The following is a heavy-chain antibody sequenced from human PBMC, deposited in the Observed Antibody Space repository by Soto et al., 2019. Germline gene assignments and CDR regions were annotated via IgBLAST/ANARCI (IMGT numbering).Heavy chain of an antibody. Sequence: PGGSLRLSCAASGFTVTSYYMSWVRQAPGKGLEWVSLIYTGGNTNYADSVKGRFTISRDNSKNTLYLQMNSLRAEDTAVYYCARDYYYXSGNYYRADYYHYGMDVWGQGTTVTVSS. V-gene: IGHV3-53*01. D-gene: IGHD3-10*01. CDR2: IYTGGNT. CDR1: GFTVTSYY. J-gene: IGHJ6*02. CDR3: ARDYYYXSGNYYRADYYHYGMDV.